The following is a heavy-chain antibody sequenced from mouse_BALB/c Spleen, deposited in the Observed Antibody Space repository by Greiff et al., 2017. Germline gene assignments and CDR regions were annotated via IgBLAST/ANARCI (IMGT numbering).Heavy chain of an antibody. Sequence: EVMLVESGGGLVQPGGSRKLSCAASGFTFSSFGMHWVRQAPEKGLEWVAYISSGSSTIYYADTVKGRFTISRDNPKNTLFLQMTSLRSEDTAMYYCARGNGNSRRYFDVWGAGTTVTVSS. CDR1: GFTFSSFG. D-gene: IGHD2-1*01. CDR3: ARGNGNSRRYFDV. J-gene: IGHJ1*01. V-gene: IGHV5-17*02. CDR2: ISSGSSTI.